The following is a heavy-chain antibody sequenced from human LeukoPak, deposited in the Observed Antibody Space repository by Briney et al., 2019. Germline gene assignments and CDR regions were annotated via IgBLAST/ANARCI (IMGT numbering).Heavy chain of an antibody. Sequence: GGSLRLSCAASGFTFSSYEMNWVRQAPGKGLEWVSYISSSGSTIYYADSVKGRLTISRDNAKNSLYLQMNSLRAEDTAVYYCARQNRNGFDYWGQGTLVTVSS. CDR2: ISSSGSTI. CDR3: ARQNRNGFDY. D-gene: IGHD2-8*01. V-gene: IGHV3-48*03. J-gene: IGHJ4*02. CDR1: GFTFSSYE.